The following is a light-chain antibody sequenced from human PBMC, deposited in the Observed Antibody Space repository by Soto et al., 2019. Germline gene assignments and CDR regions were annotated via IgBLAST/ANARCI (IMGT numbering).Light chain of an antibody. CDR3: QQYGSSPPYT. CDR1: QRVSSSF. CDR2: GAS. Sequence: DIVLTQSPGPLSLSPGERATLSCRARQRVSSSFLAWYQQKPGQAPRLLIYGASSRATGIPDRFSGSGSGTDYTLTISRLETEDYAGEDCQQYGSSPPYTCGQGTKREIK. J-gene: IGKJ2*01. V-gene: IGKV3-20*01.